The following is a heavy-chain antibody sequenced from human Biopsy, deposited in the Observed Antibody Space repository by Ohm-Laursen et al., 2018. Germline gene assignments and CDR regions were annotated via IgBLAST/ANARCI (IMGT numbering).Heavy chain of an antibody. Sequence: SDTLSLTCAVYGESFNGYYWSWIRQTPGKGLEWIGEINHSGRTNYNPSLKSRVTISVDTSKNQFLLKVSSVTAADTAVYYCVRGVDYYDPYHYYALDVWGQGTTVTVSS. CDR3: VRGVDYYDPYHYYALDV. CDR1: GESFNGYY. J-gene: IGHJ6*02. V-gene: IGHV4-34*01. D-gene: IGHD3-22*01. CDR2: INHSGRT.